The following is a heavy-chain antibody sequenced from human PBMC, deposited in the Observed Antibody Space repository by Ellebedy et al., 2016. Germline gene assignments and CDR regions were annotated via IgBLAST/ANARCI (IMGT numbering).Heavy chain of an antibody. Sequence: ASVKVSCXASGYTFTDYYLYWVRQAPGQGLEWVGWIHPYSGATTYAQKFQGRVTMTRDTSITTAYMELSRLTSDDTAVYYCSREDYWGQGTLVTVSS. CDR3: SREDY. CDR2: IHPYSGAT. CDR1: GYTFTDYY. J-gene: IGHJ4*02. V-gene: IGHV1-2*02.